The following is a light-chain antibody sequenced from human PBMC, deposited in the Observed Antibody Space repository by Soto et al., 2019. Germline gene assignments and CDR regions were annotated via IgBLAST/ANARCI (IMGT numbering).Light chain of an antibody. J-gene: IGKJ4*01. CDR1: QSISSY. V-gene: IGKV1-39*01. CDR2: SAT. CDR3: QQGYTTPLT. Sequence: DIQMTQSPFSLSASIGDRVSITCRASQSISSYVNWYQQKPGKAPDLLLYSATSLPIGVPSRFSASGSGTDFTLIISGLQPEDFETYFCQQGYTTPLTFGGGTKVEIK.